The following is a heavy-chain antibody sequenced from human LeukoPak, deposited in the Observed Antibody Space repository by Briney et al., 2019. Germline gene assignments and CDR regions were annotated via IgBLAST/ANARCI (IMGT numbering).Heavy chain of an antibody. Sequence: GGSLRLSCAASGFTFSRFWMSWVRQAPGKGLEWVANIKQDGSEKYYVDSVKGRFTISRDNAKNSLFLQMNSLRVEDSAVYHCARGRSVHRCWGQGTLVTVSS. J-gene: IGHJ4*02. CDR1: GFTFSRFW. CDR3: ARGRSVHRC. CDR2: IKQDGSEK. V-gene: IGHV3-7*04.